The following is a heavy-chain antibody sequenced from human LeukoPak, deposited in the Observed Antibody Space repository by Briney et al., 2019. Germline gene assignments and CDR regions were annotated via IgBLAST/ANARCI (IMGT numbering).Heavy chain of an antibody. D-gene: IGHD6-6*01. J-gene: IGHJ4*02. V-gene: IGHV3-7*01. CDR1: GFTFSSYW. CDR2: IKEDGRGK. Sequence: GGSLRLSCAVPGFTFSSYWMTWVRQAPGKGLQWVANIKEDGRGKYYVDSVKGRFTISRDNAKNSLYLQMNSLRAEDTAVYYCASIAARLCYWGQGTLVTVSS. CDR3: ASIAARLCY.